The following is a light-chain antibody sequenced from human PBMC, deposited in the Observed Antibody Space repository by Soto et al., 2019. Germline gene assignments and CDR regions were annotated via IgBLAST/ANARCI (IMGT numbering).Light chain of an antibody. J-gene: IGKJ4*01. Sequence: VNHSVSSVSAYIGDRVTITCRAGEGITNYLACFQQKPRKVPQLLINAPSTLQSGVPSRFRGSGSGTHFTLTISSMLPPDVATSYCRTHTIGVPLSSGDGTKVDIK. CDR3: RTHTIGVPLS. CDR1: EGITNY. CDR2: APS. V-gene: IGKV1-27*01.